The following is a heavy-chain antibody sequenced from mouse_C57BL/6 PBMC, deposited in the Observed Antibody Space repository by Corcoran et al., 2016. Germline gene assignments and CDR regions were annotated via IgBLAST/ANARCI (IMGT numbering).Heavy chain of an antibody. CDR1: GYTFTTYG. D-gene: IGHD2-5*01. Sequence: QIQLVQSGPELKKPGETVKISCKASGYTFTTYGMSWVKQAPGKGLKWMGWINTYSGVPTYADDFKGRFAFSLEASASTAYLQINNLKNEDTATYFCARSSPLYSSYAMDYWGQGTSVTVSS. CDR2: INTYSGVP. V-gene: IGHV9-3*01. CDR3: ARSSPLYSSYAMDY. J-gene: IGHJ4*01.